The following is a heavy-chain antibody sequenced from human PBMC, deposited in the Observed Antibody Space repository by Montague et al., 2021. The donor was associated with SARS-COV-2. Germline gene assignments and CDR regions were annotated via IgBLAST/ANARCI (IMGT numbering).Heavy chain of an antibody. Sequence: RLSLSASGFIFSNYAMTWVRQAPGKGLEWVSTMSGSGVRRDYADSVKGRFTISRDSSKNTLYLQMNSLRVEDTAVYYCAKDTATIRIAVALMDVWGQGTTVIVSS. CDR3: AKDTATIRIAVALMDV. J-gene: IGHJ6*02. V-gene: IGHV3-23*01. CDR2: MSGSGVRR. D-gene: IGHD6-19*01. CDR1: GFIFSNYA.